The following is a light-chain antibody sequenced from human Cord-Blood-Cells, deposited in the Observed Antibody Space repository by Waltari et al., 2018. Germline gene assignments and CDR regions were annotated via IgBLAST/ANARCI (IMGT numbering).Light chain of an antibody. CDR2: EAS. J-gene: IGLJ2*01. CDR1: STDVGGYNA. Sequence: QSALTQPPSASGSPGPSVTISCPGTSTDVGGYNAPSWSQQHPGKAPKLMIYEASKRPSGVPDRFSGSKSGNTASLTVSGLQAEDEADYYCSSYAGSNNLHVVFGGGTKLTVL. V-gene: IGLV2-8*01. CDR3: SSYAGSNNLHVV.